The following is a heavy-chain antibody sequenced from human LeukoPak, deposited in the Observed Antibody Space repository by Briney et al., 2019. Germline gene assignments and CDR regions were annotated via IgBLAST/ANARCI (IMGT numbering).Heavy chain of an antibody. J-gene: IGHJ3*02. D-gene: IGHD3-22*01. CDR3: ARGRSGYYPDDAFDI. CDR2: IYTSGST. V-gene: IGHV4-61*02. CDR1: GGSISSGSYY. Sequence: SQTLSLTCTVSGGSISSGSYYWSWIRQPAGKGLEWIGRIYTSGSTNYNPSLKSRVTISVDTSKNQFSLKLSSVTAADTAVYYCARGRSGYYPDDAFDIWGQGTMVTVSS.